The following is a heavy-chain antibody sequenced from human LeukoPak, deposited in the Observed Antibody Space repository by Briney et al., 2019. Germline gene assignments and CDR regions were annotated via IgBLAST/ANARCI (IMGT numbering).Heavy chain of an antibody. Sequence: ASVKVSCKASGYTFTGYYMHWVRQAPGQGLEWMGWINPNSGGTSYAQKFQGRVTITSDTSVSTAYMELSRLRSEDTAVYYCARSYAHYYDSSGYYHYWGQGTLVTVSS. CDR1: GYTFTGYY. CDR3: ARSYAHYYDSSGYYHY. J-gene: IGHJ4*02. CDR2: INPNSGGT. D-gene: IGHD3-22*01. V-gene: IGHV1-2*02.